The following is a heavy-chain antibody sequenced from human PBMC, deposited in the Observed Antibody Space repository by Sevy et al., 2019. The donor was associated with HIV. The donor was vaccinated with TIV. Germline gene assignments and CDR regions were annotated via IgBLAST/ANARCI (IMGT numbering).Heavy chain of an antibody. CDR3: ARRRGFGELLGLGY. J-gene: IGHJ4*02. CDR2: MNPSRGNT. D-gene: IGHD3-10*01. Sequence: ASVKVSCRTSGYTFTTYDINWVRQATGQGLEWMGWMNPSRGNTGSAQKFQGRLTMTRDTSTSTAYMELSSLESQDTAVYHCARRRGFGELLGLGYWGQGTLVTVTS. V-gene: IGHV1-8*01. CDR1: GYTFTTYD.